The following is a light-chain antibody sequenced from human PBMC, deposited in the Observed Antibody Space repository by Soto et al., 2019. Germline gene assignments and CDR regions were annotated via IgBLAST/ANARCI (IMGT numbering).Light chain of an antibody. J-gene: IGKJ1*01. CDR3: QQYENYWT. CDR2: DAS. V-gene: IGKV1-5*01. Sequence: DIQMTHSPPTLSASVGDRVTITCGASQPISSWLAWYHQKPGQAPKLLIYDASNLESGVPSRFSGSGSGTEFTLTISSLQPEDFGIYYCQQYENYWTFGQGTKVEIK. CDR1: QPISSW.